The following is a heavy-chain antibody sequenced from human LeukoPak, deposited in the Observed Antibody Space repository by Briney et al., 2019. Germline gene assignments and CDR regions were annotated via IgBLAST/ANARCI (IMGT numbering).Heavy chain of an antibody. CDR3: ARVVMGYDYGDFNRFDP. CDR1: GFTFSSYS. J-gene: IGHJ5*02. V-gene: IGHV3-21*01. D-gene: IGHD4-17*01. Sequence: PGGSLRLSCAASGFTFSSYSMNWVRQAPGKGLEWVSSISSSSSYIYYADSVKGRFTISRDNAKNSLYLQMNSLRAEDTAVYYCARVVMGYDYGDFNRFDPWGQGTLVTASS. CDR2: ISSSSSYI.